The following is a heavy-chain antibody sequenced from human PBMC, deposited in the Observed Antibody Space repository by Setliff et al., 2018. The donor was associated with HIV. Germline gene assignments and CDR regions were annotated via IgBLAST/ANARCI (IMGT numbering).Heavy chain of an antibody. D-gene: IGHD6-13*01. CDR3: AKQTVSSSWSNWFDP. Sequence: GGSLRLSCEASGFRVTDTYMAWVRQAPGKGLEWVTLIYKAGKTYYADSVKGRFTISRDNSKNTLYLQMNSLRAEDTAVYYCAKQTVSSSWSNWFDPWGQGTLVTVSS. J-gene: IGHJ5*02. V-gene: IGHV3-66*02. CDR2: IYKAGKT. CDR1: GFRVTDTY.